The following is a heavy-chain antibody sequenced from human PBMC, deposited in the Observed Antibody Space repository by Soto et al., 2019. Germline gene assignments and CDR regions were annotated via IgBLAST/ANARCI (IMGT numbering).Heavy chain of an antibody. CDR2: ISAYNGIT. CDR1: GYTFNTYA. J-gene: IGHJ4*02. D-gene: IGHD3-3*01. Sequence: QVRLVQSGIEVKKPGASVKVSCKTSGYTFNTYALSWVRQAPGQGLEWMGWISAYNGITVYAQVFQGRVTMTTNTSTSTAYLELTSLRSDATAVYYCARSGGGYDNWGQGTLVTVSS. V-gene: IGHV1-18*01. CDR3: ARSGGGYDN.